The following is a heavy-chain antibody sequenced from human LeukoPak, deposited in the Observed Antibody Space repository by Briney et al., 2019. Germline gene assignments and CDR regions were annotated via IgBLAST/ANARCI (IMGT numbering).Heavy chain of an antibody. V-gene: IGHV3-15*01. CDR1: GFTFSSYS. Sequence: GGSLRLSCAASGFTFSSYSMNWVRQAPGKGLEWVGRIKSKTAGGTIDYAAPVKGRFTISRDDSKNTLSLQMNSLETEDTAVYYCTTGRDWGQGTLVTVSS. J-gene: IGHJ4*02. CDR2: IKSKTAGGTI. CDR3: TTGRD.